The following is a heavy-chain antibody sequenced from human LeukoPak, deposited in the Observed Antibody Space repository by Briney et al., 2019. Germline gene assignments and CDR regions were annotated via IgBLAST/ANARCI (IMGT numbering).Heavy chain of an antibody. CDR1: GGSFNDHY. Sequence: SDPLSLTCVVYGGSFNDHYWSWLRQPPGKGLEWIGEINHSGSTNNHPSLQRRVTISVDTSKNQFSLRLHSVTAADTAVYYCARAKRGVVATIFFYYGVDVWGQGTTDTVSS. CDR3: ARAKRGVVATIFFYYGVDV. D-gene: IGHD5-12*01. CDR2: INHSGST. J-gene: IGHJ6*02. V-gene: IGHV4-34*01.